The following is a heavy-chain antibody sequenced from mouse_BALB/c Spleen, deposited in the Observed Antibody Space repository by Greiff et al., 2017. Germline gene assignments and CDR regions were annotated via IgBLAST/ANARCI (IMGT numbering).Heavy chain of an antibody. CDR2: INSNGGST. CDR1: GFTFSSYG. D-gene: IGHD2-14*01. CDR3: ARGYEAWFAY. Sequence: EVNVVESGGGLVQPGGSLKLSCAASGFTFSSYGMSWVRQTPDKRLELVATINSNGGSTYYPDSVKGRFTISRDNAKNTLYLQMSSLKSEDTAMYYCARGYEAWFAYWGQGTLVTVSA. J-gene: IGHJ3*01. V-gene: IGHV5-6-3*01.